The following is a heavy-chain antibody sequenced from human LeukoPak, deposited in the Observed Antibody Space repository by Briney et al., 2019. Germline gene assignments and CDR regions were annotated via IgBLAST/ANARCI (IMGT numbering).Heavy chain of an antibody. CDR1: GGSINGYY. V-gene: IGHV4-59*01. CDR2: ISDSGST. J-gene: IGHJ5*02. Sequence: PSETLSLTCTVSGGSINGYYWTWIRQPPGKGLEWIGYISDSGSTNYNPSLKSRVTMSVDSSNTEFSLGLNSVTAADTAVYYCARVFRGAVTSNWFDPWGQGTLVTVSS. CDR3: ARVFRGAVTSNWFDP. D-gene: IGHD4-17*01.